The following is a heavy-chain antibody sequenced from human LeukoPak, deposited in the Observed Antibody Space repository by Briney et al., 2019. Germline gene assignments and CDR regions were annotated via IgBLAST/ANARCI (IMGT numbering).Heavy chain of an antibody. D-gene: IGHD1-26*01. CDR1: GFTVSNNY. Sequence: GGSLRLSCAASGFTVSNNYMSWVRQAPGKGLEWVSAVYDGDTTYYADSVKGRFTISRDNAKNSLYLQMNSLRAEDTAVYYCAREEEVGAPYFDYWGQGTLVTVSS. J-gene: IGHJ4*02. CDR3: AREEEVGAPYFDY. CDR2: VYDGDTT. V-gene: IGHV3-53*01.